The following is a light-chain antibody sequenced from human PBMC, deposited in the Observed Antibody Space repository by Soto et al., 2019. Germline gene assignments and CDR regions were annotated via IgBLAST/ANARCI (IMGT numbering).Light chain of an antibody. CDR2: ATS. V-gene: IGKV1-39*01. Sequence: DIQMTQSPSSLSASVGDRVTITCRASQSISSYLNWYQQKPEKAPKLLIYATSSLQSGVPSRFSGSGSGTDFTLTISSLQPEDFATYYCQQSYSTPLTFDGGTKVEIK. CDR1: QSISSY. J-gene: IGKJ4*01. CDR3: QQSYSTPLT.